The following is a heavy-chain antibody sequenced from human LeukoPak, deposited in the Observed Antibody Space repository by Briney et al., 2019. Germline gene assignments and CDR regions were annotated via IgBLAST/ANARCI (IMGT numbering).Heavy chain of an antibody. J-gene: IGHJ4*02. CDR2: ISGSGGST. D-gene: IGHD1-26*01. CDR1: GFTFSNFA. Sequence: GGSLRLSCAASGFTFSNFAMSWVRQAPGKGLEWVSAISGSGGSTYYADSMKGRFTISRDNAKNTLYLQMNSLRAEDTAVYYCAVGANPGAFDYWGQGTLVTVSS. CDR3: AVGANPGAFDY. V-gene: IGHV3-23*01.